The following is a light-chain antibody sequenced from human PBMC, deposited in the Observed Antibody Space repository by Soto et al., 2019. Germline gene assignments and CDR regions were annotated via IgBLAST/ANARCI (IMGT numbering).Light chain of an antibody. J-gene: IGLJ3*02. CDR2: EVS. Sequence: QSVLTQPASVSGSPGQSITISCTGTSSDVGIYNYVSWYQQHPGKAPKVMIYEVSNRPSGVSNRFSGSKSGNTASLTISGLQAEDEADYYCSSYTSSSTWVFGGGTKVTVL. CDR3: SSYTSSSTWV. V-gene: IGLV2-14*01. CDR1: SSDVGIYNY.